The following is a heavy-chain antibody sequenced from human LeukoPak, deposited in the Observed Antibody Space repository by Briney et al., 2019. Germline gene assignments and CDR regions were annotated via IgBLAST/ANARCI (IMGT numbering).Heavy chain of an antibody. D-gene: IGHD6-19*01. V-gene: IGHV4-59*01. Sequence: SETPSLTCTASDDSINRDFWTWIRQPPGKGLEWIGYIRHSGRTEYNPSLQNRVTISIDRSKNQFSLRLTSVTAADTAIYYCARLPDISGWPFDYWGQGMLVTVSS. CDR3: ARLPDISGWPFDY. J-gene: IGHJ4*02. CDR2: IRHSGRT. CDR1: DDSINRDF.